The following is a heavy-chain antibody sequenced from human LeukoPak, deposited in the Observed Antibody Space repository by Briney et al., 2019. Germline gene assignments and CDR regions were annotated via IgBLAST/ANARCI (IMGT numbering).Heavy chain of an antibody. J-gene: IGHJ5*02. D-gene: IGHD2-15*01. CDR2: IYHSGST. CDR1: GYSISSGYY. Sequence: PSETLSLTCTVSGYSISSGYYWGWIRQPPGKGLEWIGSIYHSGSTYYNPSLKSRVTISVDTSKNQFSLKLSSVTAADTAVYYCARAARLVAATDNWFDPWGQGTLVTVSS. V-gene: IGHV4-38-2*02. CDR3: ARAARLVAATDNWFDP.